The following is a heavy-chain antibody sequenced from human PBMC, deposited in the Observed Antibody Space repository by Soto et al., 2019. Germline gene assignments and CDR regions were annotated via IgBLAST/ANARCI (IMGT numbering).Heavy chain of an antibody. CDR3: ARDLENLDYYDSSGYYYMDV. Sequence: ASVKVSCKASGYTFTSYYMHWVRQAPGQGLEWMGIINPSGGSTSYAQKFQGRVTMTRDTSTSTVYMELSSLRSEDTAVYYCARDLENLDYYDSSGYYYMDVWGQGTTVTVSS. CDR1: GYTFTSYY. D-gene: IGHD3-22*01. J-gene: IGHJ6*02. V-gene: IGHV1-46*01. CDR2: INPSGGST.